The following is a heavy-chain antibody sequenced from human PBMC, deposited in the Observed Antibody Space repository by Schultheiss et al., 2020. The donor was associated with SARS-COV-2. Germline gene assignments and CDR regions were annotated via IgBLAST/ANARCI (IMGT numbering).Heavy chain of an antibody. CDR3: ARHTTYDFWSGYWAGWFDP. J-gene: IGHJ5*02. CDR1: GGSISSYY. D-gene: IGHD3-3*01. Sequence: SETLSLTCTVSGGSISSYYWSWIRQPPGKGLEWIGYIYYSGSTNYNPSLKSRVTISVDTSKNQFSLKLSSVTAADTAVYYCARHTTYDFWSGYWAGWFDPWGQGTLVTVSS. V-gene: IGHV4-59*08. CDR2: IYYSGST.